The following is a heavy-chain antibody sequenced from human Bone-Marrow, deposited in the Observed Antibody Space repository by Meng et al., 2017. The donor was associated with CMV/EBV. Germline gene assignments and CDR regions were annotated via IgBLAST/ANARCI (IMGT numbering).Heavy chain of an antibody. V-gene: IGHV3-30-3*01. D-gene: IGHD3-10*01. J-gene: IGHJ4*02. CDR3: AKDYGSGSWYLDY. Sequence: GGSLRLSCAASGFTFSNYAMHWVRQAPGKGLEWVAVISFDGSNKYYADSVKGRFTISRDNSKKTYLQMNSLRAEDTAVYYCAKDYGSGSWYLDYWGQGTLVTVSS. CDR1: GFTFSNYA. CDR2: ISFDGSNK.